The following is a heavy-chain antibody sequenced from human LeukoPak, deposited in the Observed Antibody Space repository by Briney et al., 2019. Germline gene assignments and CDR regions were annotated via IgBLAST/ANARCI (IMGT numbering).Heavy chain of an antibody. V-gene: IGHV4-59*01. CDR3: ARENIAAAGTLYWCDP. CDR1: GGSISSYY. D-gene: IGHD6-13*01. J-gene: IGHJ5*02. Sequence: PSETLSLTCTVSGGSISSYYWSWVRQPPGKGLEWVGYIYYSGSNNYNPSLKSRVTISVDTSKKQFSLKLSSVTAADTAVYYCARENIAAAGTLYWCDPWGQGTLVTVSS. CDR2: IYYSGSN.